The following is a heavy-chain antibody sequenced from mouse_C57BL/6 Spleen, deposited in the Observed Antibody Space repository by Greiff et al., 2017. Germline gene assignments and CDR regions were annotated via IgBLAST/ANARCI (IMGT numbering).Heavy chain of an antibody. CDR1: GFTFSDYG. V-gene: IGHV5-17*01. D-gene: IGHD1-2*01. J-gene: IGHJ2*01. CDR3: ARDYGPTYYFDY. Sequence: EVKVEESGGGLVKPGGSLKLSCAASGFTFSDYGMHWVRQAPEKGLEWVAYISSGSSTIYYADTVKGRFTISRDNAKNTLFLQMTSLRSEDTAMYYCARDYGPTYYFDYWGQGATLTVSS. CDR2: ISSGSSTI.